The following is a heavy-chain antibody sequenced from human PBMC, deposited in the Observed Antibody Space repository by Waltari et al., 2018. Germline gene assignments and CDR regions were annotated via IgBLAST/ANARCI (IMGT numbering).Heavy chain of an antibody. D-gene: IGHD5-12*01. CDR3: ATDNRDGYNFVDY. CDR2: IYYSGST. V-gene: IGHV4-39*07. CDR1: GGSISSSSYY. Sequence: QLQLQESGPGLVKPSETLSLTCTVSGGSISSSSYYWGWIRQPPGKGLEWIGSIYYSGSTYYNPSLKRRVTISVDTSKNQFSLKLSSVTAADTAVYYCATDNRDGYNFVDYWGQGTLVTVSS. J-gene: IGHJ4*02.